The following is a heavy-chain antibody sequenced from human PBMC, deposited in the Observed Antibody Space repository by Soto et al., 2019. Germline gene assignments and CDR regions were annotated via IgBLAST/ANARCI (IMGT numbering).Heavy chain of an antibody. CDR3: ARGPLEPVVDY. D-gene: IGHD6-19*01. CDR1: GFTFNTYG. V-gene: IGHV3-33*01. J-gene: IGHJ4*02. CDR2: IWFDGSNE. Sequence: ESGGGVVQPGRSLRLSCATSGFTFNTYGMHWVRQAPGTGLEWVAVIWFDGSNEYYADFVKGRFTISRDNSENTVYLQMNSLRADDTAVYYCARGPLEPVVDYWGQGTLVTVSS.